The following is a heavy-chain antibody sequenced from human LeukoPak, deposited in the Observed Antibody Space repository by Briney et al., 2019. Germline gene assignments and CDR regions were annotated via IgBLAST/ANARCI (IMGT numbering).Heavy chain of an antibody. Sequence: ASVKVSCKASGYTFTGYYMHWVRQAPGQGLEWMGWINPNSGGTNYAQKFQGRVTITRNTSASTAYMELSSLRSEDTAVYYCARDPCSGGSCYSNWFDPWGQGTLVTVSS. J-gene: IGHJ5*02. CDR1: GYTFTGYY. CDR3: ARDPCSGGSCYSNWFDP. CDR2: INPNSGGT. V-gene: IGHV1-2*02. D-gene: IGHD2-15*01.